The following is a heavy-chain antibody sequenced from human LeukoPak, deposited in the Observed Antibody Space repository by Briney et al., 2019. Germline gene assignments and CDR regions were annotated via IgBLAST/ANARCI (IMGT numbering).Heavy chain of an antibody. CDR3: ARHPTTGSLSFGY. V-gene: IGHV1-18*01. CDR2: ISPNNGET. D-gene: IGHD4-17*01. CDR1: GYILTNYA. Sequence: SMYPSSKLSGYILTNYATSWVRHAPGQGLGWMGWISPNNGETEYAQKLQGRLTMTTDTSTNTACMELRSLRSDDTAVYYCARHPTTGSLSFGYWGQGTLVT. J-gene: IGHJ4*02.